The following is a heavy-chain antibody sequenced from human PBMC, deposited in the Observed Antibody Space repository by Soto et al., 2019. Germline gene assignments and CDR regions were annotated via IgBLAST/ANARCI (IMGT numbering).Heavy chain of an antibody. V-gene: IGHV1-8*01. CDR2: MNPNSGNT. Sequence: QVQLVQSGAEVKKPGASVKVSCKASGYTFTSYDINWVRQATGQGLEWMGWMNPNSGNTGYAQKFQSIVTMTRNTYISTAYMELSSLRSEDTAVYYCASGSVNGYGEYYFDYWGQGTLVTVSS. D-gene: IGHD5-12*01. J-gene: IGHJ4*02. CDR3: ASGSVNGYGEYYFDY. CDR1: GYTFTSYD.